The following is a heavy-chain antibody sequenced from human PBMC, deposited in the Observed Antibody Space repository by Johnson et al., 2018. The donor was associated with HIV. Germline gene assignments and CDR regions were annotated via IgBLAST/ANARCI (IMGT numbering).Heavy chain of an antibody. CDR3: ARPGGDYSAFDI. V-gene: IGHV3-30-3*01. CDR2: ISYDGSNK. J-gene: IGHJ3*02. CDR1: GFTFSSYA. D-gene: IGHD4-17*01. Sequence: QVQLVESGGGVVQPGRSLRLSCAASGFTFSSYAMHWVHQAPGKGLEWVAVISYDGSNKYYADSVKGRFTISRDNSKNTLYLQMNSLRAEDTAVYYCARPGGDYSAFDIWGQGTMVTVSS.